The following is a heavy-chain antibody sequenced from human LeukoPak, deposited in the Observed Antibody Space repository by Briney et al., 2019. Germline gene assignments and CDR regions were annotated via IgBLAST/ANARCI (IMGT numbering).Heavy chain of an antibody. V-gene: IGHV1-2*06. CDR3: ARVLRYYYYMDV. Sequence: GASVKVSCKASGYTFTDYDMHWVREAPGQGLEWMGRINPKSGGTDYAQNFQGRVTMTTDTSISTAYMELSRVRSDDTAVYYCARVLRYYYYMDVWGKGTTVTVSS. CDR1: GYTFTDYD. CDR2: INPKSGGT. J-gene: IGHJ6*03.